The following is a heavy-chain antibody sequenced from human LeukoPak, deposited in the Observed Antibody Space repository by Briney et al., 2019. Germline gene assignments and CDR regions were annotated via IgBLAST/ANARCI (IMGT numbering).Heavy chain of an antibody. CDR2: IKKDGSEK. Sequence: GGSLRLSCAASGFTFSSYWMSWVRQAPGKGLEWVANIKKDGSEKYYVDSVKGRFTISRDNAKTSLYLQMNSLRAEDTAVYYCARDDYYDSSFDYWGQGTLVTVSS. V-gene: IGHV3-7*01. J-gene: IGHJ4*02. CDR1: GFTFSSYW. CDR3: ARDDYYDSSFDY. D-gene: IGHD3-22*01.